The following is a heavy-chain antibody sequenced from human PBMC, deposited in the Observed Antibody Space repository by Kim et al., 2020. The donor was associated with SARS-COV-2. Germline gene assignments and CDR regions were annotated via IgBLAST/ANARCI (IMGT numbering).Heavy chain of an antibody. CDR3: AKGRGRGGDDASDV. CDR2: ISGSGDRT. CDR1: GFTFTDSS. J-gene: IGHJ3*01. V-gene: IGHV3-23*01. D-gene: IGHD3-10*01. Sequence: GGSLRLSCVASGFTFTDSSMAWVRQAAGKGLERVSVISGSGDRTYNADSVKGRFTISRDNSKNTMYLQMSSLRVDDTAIYYCAKGRGRGGDDASDVWGQG.